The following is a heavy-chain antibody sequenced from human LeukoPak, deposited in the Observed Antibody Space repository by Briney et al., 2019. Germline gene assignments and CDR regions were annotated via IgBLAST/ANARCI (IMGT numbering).Heavy chain of an antibody. D-gene: IGHD6-13*01. J-gene: IGHJ4*02. CDR3: AREIAAAGYFDY. V-gene: IGHV4-59*12. CDR2: IYYSGST. Sequence: SETLSLTCAVYGGSFNGYYWSWIRQPPGKGLEWIGYIYYSGSTNYNPSLKSRVTISVDTSKNQFSLKLSSVTAADTAVYYCAREIAAAGYFDYWGQGTLVTVSS. CDR1: GGSFNGYY.